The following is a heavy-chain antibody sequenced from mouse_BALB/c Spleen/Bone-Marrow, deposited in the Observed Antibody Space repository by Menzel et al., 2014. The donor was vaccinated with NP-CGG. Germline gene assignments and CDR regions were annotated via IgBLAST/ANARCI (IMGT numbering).Heavy chain of an antibody. D-gene: IGHD2-1*01. V-gene: IGHV5-17*02. J-gene: IGHJ2*01. CDR3: ARSHFYGNYFDY. Sequence: EVKLMESGGGLVQPGGSRKLSCAASGFTFSNFGMHWFRQSPEKGLEWVAFVSTGSTIIYYADTVKGRFTISRDNPENTLFLQMTRLRSEDTGIYYCARSHFYGNYFDYWGHGTPLTVSS. CDR2: VSTGSTII. CDR1: GFTFSNFG.